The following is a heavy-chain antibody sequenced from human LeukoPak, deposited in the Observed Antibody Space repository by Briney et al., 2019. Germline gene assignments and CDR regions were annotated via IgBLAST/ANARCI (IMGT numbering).Heavy chain of an antibody. CDR2: IKQDGSEK. Sequence: GGSLRLSCAASGFTFSSYWMSWVRQAPGKGLEWVANIKQDGSEKYYVDSVKGRFTISRDNAKNSLYLQMNSLRAEDTAVYYCARDQWRGFGGLFDYWGQGTLVTVSS. CDR3: ARDQWRGFGGLFDY. CDR1: GFTFSSYW. J-gene: IGHJ4*02. D-gene: IGHD3-10*01. V-gene: IGHV3-7*01.